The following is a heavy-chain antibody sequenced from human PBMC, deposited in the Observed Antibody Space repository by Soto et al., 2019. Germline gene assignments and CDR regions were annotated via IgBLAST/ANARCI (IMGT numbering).Heavy chain of an antibody. CDR3: AKPRQITSLLLYYLDY. CDR2: ISYDGSDK. CDR1: GFTFSSYG. V-gene: IGHV3-30*18. Sequence: GGSLRLSCAASGFTFSSYGMHWVRQAPGKGLEWVAVISYDGSDKYYADSVKGRFTISRDNSKNTLYLQMNSLRAEDTAVYYCAKPRQITSLLLYYLDYWGQGTLVTLSS. J-gene: IGHJ4*02. D-gene: IGHD2-15*01.